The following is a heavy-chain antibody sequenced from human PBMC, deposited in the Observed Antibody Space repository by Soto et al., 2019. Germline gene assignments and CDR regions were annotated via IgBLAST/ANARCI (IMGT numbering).Heavy chain of an antibody. J-gene: IGHJ5*02. V-gene: IGHV3-49*03. D-gene: IGHD3-3*01. Sequence: GGSLRLSCTASGFTFGDYAMSWFRQAPGKGLEWVGFIRSKAYGGTTEYAASVKGRFTISRDDSKSIAYLQMNSLKTEDTAVYYCTRVLNYDFWSGQYGWFDPWGQGTLVTVSS. CDR3: TRVLNYDFWSGQYGWFDP. CDR2: IRSKAYGGTT. CDR1: GFTFGDYA.